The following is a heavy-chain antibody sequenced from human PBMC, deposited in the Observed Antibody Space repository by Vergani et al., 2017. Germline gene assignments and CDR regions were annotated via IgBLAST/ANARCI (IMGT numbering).Heavy chain of an antibody. D-gene: IGHD3-22*01. V-gene: IGHV3-23*01. CDR2: ISARYPST. Sequence: EVQLLESGGGLVQPGGSLRLTCAASEFTFSNYAMNWVRQAPGKGLEWVSAISARYPSTYYADSVKGRFTISRDNSKNMLYLQMNSLRAEDTAVYYCAGLSYDTTPYLQGGYDCWGQGTLVSVSS. CDR3: AGLSYDTTPYLQGGYDC. CDR1: EFTFSNYA. J-gene: IGHJ4*01.